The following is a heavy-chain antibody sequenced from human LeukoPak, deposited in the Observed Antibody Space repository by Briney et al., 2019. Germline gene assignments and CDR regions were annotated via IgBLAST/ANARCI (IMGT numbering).Heavy chain of an antibody. CDR1: GDSISNSNW. J-gene: IGHJ4*02. CDR3: ARVRVIDWGSSYFDY. Sequence: KPSETLSLTCAVSGDSISNSNWWSWVRQPPGKGLEWIGYIFHTGSTNYNPSLKSRVTISVDKSKNQFSLRLISVTAADTAVYFCARVRVIDWGSSYFDYWGQGNLVTVSS. CDR2: IFHTGST. D-gene: IGHD3-9*01. V-gene: IGHV4-4*02.